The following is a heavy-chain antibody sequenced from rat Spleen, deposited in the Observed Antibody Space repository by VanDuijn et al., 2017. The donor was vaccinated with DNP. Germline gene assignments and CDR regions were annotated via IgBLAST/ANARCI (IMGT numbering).Heavy chain of an antibody. V-gene: IGHV1-43*01. CDR3: ARPNYDGSYYYSYYFEY. CDR1: GYTFTSYY. D-gene: IGHD1-12*02. CDR2: INTGSGGT. Sequence: QVQLQQSGAELAKPGSSVMISCKASGYTFTSYYISWIKQTTGQGLECIGYINTGSGGTNYNEKFKGKATLTVDKSSSTAFMQLSSLTPDDSAVYYCARPNYDGSYYYSYYFEYWGQGVMVTVSS. J-gene: IGHJ2*01.